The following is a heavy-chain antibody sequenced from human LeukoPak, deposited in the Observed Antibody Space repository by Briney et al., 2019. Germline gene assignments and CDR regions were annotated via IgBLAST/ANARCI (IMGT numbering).Heavy chain of an antibody. CDR1: GYTFTGYY. CDR3: ARQTGYPYTFDY. V-gene: IGHV1-2*02. J-gene: IGHJ4*02. CDR2: INPNSGGT. Sequence: ASVKVSCKASGYTFTGYYMRWVRQAPGQGLEWMGWINPNSGGTNYAQKFQGRVTMTRDTSISTAYMELSRLRSDDTAVYYCARQTGYPYTFDYWGQGTLVTVSS. D-gene: IGHD3-9*01.